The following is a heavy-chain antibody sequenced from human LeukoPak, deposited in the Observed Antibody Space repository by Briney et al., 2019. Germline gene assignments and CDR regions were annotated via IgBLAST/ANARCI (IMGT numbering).Heavy chain of an antibody. CDR1: GGSISSYY. D-gene: IGHD6-19*01. J-gene: IGHJ4*02. Sequence: SETLSLTCTVSGGSISSYYWSWIRQPPRKGLEWIGYIYYSGSTNYNPSLKSRVTISVDTSKNQFSLKLSSVTAADTAVYYCARHGHLGIAVAGPTFDYWGQGTLVTVSS. V-gene: IGHV4-59*08. CDR2: IYYSGST. CDR3: ARHGHLGIAVAGPTFDY.